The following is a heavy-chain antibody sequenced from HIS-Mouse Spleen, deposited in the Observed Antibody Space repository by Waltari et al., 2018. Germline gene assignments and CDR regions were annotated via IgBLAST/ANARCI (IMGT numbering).Heavy chain of an antibody. Sequence: EVQLVESGGGLVQPGGSLRLSCAAAGFNVSSNYMSWVRHASGKGLGWVSVIYSGGSTYYADSVKGRFTISRDNSKNTLYLQLNSLRAEDTAVYYCARSNWYFDYWGQGTLVTVSS. CDR2: IYSGGST. D-gene: IGHD7-27*01. CDR1: GFNVSSNY. V-gene: IGHV3-66*01. CDR3: ARSNWYFDY. J-gene: IGHJ4*02.